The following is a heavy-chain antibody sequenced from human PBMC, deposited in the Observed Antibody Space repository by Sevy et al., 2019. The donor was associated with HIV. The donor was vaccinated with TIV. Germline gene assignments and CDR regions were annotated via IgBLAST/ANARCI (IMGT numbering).Heavy chain of an antibody. CDR2: IYYSGST. V-gene: IGHV4-39*01. CDR1: GGSISSSSYY. Sequence: AENLSLTCTVSGGSISSSSYYWGWIRQPPGNGMEWIGSIYYSGSTYYNPSLKSRVTISVDTSKNQFSLKLSSVTAADTAVYYCARGVVGDWFDPWGQGTLVSVSS. D-gene: IGHD1-26*01. CDR3: ARGVVGDWFDP. J-gene: IGHJ5*02.